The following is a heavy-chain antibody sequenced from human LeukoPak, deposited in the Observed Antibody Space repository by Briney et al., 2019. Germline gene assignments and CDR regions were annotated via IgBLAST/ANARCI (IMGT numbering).Heavy chain of an antibody. V-gene: IGHV3-23*01. D-gene: IGHD1-26*01. CDR2: ISGSGGST. Sequence: GGSLRLSCAASGFTFSSYAMSWVRQAPGKGLEWVSAISGSGGSTYYADSVKGRFTISRDNSKNTLYLQMNSLRAEDTAVYYCAKDLVLYRGELPPYYFDYWGQGTLVTVSS. CDR1: GFTFSSYA. CDR3: AKDLVLYRGELPPYYFDY. J-gene: IGHJ4*02.